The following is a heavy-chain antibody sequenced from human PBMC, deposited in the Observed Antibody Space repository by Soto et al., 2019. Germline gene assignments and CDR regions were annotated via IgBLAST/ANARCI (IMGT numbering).Heavy chain of an antibody. Sequence: PGESLKISCKGSGYSFTSYWIAWVRQMPGKGLECMGIIYPGDSDTRYSPSFEGQVTISADKSINTAYLQWSSLKASDTAMYYCARHGPRVYYDNSDYYYYGMDVWGQGTTVTVSS. CDR1: GYSFTSYW. J-gene: IGHJ6*02. D-gene: IGHD3-22*01. CDR3: ARHGPRVYYDNSDYYYYGMDV. V-gene: IGHV5-51*01. CDR2: IYPGDSDT.